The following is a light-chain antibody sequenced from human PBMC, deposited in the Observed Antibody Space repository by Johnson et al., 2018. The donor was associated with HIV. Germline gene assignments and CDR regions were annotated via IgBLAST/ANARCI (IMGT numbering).Light chain of an antibody. CDR1: SSNIGNNY. V-gene: IGLV1-51*02. CDR2: ENT. Sequence: QSVLTQPPSVSAAPGQKVTISCSGSSSNIGNNYVSWYRQLPGTAPKLLIYENTQRPSGIPDRFSGSKSGASATLGITGLQTGDAADYYCATWDRSLRTGFFGTGTKVTVL. J-gene: IGLJ1*01. CDR3: ATWDRSLRTGF.